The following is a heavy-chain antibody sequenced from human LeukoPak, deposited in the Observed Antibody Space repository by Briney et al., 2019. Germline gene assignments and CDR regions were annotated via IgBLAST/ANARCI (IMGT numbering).Heavy chain of an antibody. D-gene: IGHD2-2*01. Sequence: GGSLRLSCAASGFTFSSYAMSWVRQAPGKGLEWVSAISGSGGSTYYADSVKGRFTISRDNSKNTLYLQMNSLRAEDTAVYYCAKFTFCSTSCYLGDWFDPWGQGTLVTVSS. J-gene: IGHJ5*02. CDR2: ISGSGGST. CDR3: AKFTFCSTSCYLGDWFDP. V-gene: IGHV3-23*01. CDR1: GFTFSSYA.